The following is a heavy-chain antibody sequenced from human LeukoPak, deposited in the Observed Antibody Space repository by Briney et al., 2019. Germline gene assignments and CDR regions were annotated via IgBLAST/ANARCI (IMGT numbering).Heavy chain of an antibody. Sequence: QSGGSLRLSCAASGFIFSNYAMSWVRQAPGKGLEWVSAIGGRDSGTYYADSVRGRFTGSRDDPKNTLYLQMNTLRAEDTAVYYCAKWGDYDILTGYYDSDYWGQGTLVTVSS. CDR1: GFIFSNYA. V-gene: IGHV3-23*01. J-gene: IGHJ4*02. CDR2: IGGRDSGT. D-gene: IGHD3-9*01. CDR3: AKWGDYDILTGYYDSDY.